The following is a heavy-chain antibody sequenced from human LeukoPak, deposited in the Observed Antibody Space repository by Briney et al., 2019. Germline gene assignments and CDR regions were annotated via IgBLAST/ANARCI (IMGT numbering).Heavy chain of an antibody. CDR1: GYNFSSYG. V-gene: IGHV1-18*01. CDR3: ARPQSSGWFFPFDC. CDR2: LSAYNGNT. D-gene: IGHD6-19*01. J-gene: IGHJ4*02. Sequence: ASVKVSCKASGYNFSSYGISWVRQAPGQGLEWMGWLSAYNGNTNYAQKFQGRVTMTSDTSTSTVYMELSSLRSEDTAVYYCARPQSSGWFFPFDCWGQGTLVTVSS.